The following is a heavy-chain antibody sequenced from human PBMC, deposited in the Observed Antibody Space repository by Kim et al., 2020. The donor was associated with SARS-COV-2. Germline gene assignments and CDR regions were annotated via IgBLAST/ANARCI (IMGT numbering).Heavy chain of an antibody. Sequence: GYAQKFQGRVTMTRNTSRSTAYMELSSLRSEDTAVYYCARGGDSGDAFDIWGQGTMVTVSS. V-gene: IGHV1-8*01. D-gene: IGHD3-22*01. J-gene: IGHJ3*02. CDR3: ARGGDSGDAFDI.